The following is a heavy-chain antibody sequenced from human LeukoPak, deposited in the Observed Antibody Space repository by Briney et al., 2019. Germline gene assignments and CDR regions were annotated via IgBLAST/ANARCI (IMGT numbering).Heavy chain of an antibody. CDR2: ISSSSSTI. CDR3: ATCRYCRGRDAFDI. J-gene: IGHJ3*02. Sequence: GGSLRLSCAASGFTFSSYSMNWVRQAPGKGLEWVSYISSSSSTIYYADSVKGRFTISRDNAKNSLYLQMNSLRAEDTAVYYCATCRYCRGRDAFDIWGQGTMVTVSS. V-gene: IGHV3-48*01. D-gene: IGHD2-15*01. CDR1: GFTFSSYS.